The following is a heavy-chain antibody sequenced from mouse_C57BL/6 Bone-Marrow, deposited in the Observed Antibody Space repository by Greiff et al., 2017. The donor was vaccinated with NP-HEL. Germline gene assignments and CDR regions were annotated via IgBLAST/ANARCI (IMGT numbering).Heavy chain of an antibody. Sequence: EVKLVESGGGLVKPGGSLKLSCAASGFTFSDYGMHWVRQAPEKGLEWVAYISSGSSTIYYADTVKGRFTISRDNAKNTLFLQMTSLRSEDTAMYYCARPSNYVYYFDYWGQGTTLTVSS. CDR3: ARPSNYVYYFDY. CDR1: GFTFSDYG. D-gene: IGHD2-5*01. J-gene: IGHJ2*01. CDR2: ISSGSSTI. V-gene: IGHV5-17*01.